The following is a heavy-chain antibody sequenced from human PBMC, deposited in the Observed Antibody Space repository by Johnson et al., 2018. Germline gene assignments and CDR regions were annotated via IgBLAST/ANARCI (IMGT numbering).Heavy chain of an antibody. CDR2: IKSETDGGTI. CDR3: TRPTHYYDSSGSYPLAFDI. V-gene: IGHV3-15*07. Sequence: VQLVQSGGGVVKPGGSLRLSCAASGFSFNNAWMNWVRQAPGKGLEWVGRIKSETDGGTIDYAAPVKGRFTISRDDSERTQYLQMNSLKTQDTAVNYCTRPTHYYDSSGSYPLAFDIWGQGTMVTVSS. J-gene: IGHJ3*02. D-gene: IGHD3-22*01. CDR1: GFSFNNAW.